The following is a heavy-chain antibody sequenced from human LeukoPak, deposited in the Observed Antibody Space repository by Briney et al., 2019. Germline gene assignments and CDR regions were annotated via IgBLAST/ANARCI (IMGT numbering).Heavy chain of an antibody. Sequence: SVKVSSKASGGTFSSYAISWVRQAPGQGLEWMGGIIPIFGTANYAQKFQGRVTITADKSTSTAYMELSSLRSEDTAVYYCAREALYSSSWYGTYFDYWGQGTLVTVSS. J-gene: IGHJ4*02. CDR3: AREALYSSSWYGTYFDY. D-gene: IGHD6-13*01. V-gene: IGHV1-69*06. CDR1: GGTFSSYA. CDR2: IIPIFGTA.